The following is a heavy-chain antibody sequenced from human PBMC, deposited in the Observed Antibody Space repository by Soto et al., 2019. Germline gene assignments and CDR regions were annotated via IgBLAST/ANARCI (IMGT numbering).Heavy chain of an antibody. CDR3: ARLVVVAPVANV. J-gene: IGHJ4*02. D-gene: IGHD2-2*01. CDR1: SGSINYNSYH. Sequence: QLQLQESGPGLVKPSETLSLTCPVSSGSINYNSYHWGWIRQPPGQGLEWIGSIFYTGTTFYNPSLESRVTMSVDTSKNSFSLHLTSVTAADTAVYFCARLVVVAPVANVWGQGTLVTVSS. V-gene: IGHV4-39*02. CDR2: IFYTGTT.